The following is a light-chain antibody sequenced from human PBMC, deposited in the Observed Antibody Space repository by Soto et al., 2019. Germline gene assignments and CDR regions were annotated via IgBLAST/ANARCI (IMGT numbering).Light chain of an antibody. CDR2: EGT. Sequence: QSALTQPASVSGSPGQSITVSCAGTSSDVGGYNLVSWYQQHPGKAPKLIIYEGTERPSGISPRFSGSKSGNTASLTISGLQAEDEADYYCSSYTSRSSYVFCSGTKVTVL. CDR1: SSDVGGYNL. V-gene: IGLV2-23*01. J-gene: IGLJ1*01. CDR3: SSYTSRSSYV.